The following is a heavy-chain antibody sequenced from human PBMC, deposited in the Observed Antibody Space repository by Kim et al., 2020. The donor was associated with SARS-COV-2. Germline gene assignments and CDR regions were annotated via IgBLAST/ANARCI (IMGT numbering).Heavy chain of an antibody. J-gene: IGHJ6*02. V-gene: IGHV4-34*01. Sequence: SETLSLTCAVYGGSFSGYYWSWIRQPPGKGLEWIGEINHSGSTNYNPSLKSRVTISVDTSKNQFSLKLSSVTAADTAVYYCASRIYYYYGMDVWGQGTTVTVSS. CDR3: ASRIYYYYGMDV. CDR2: INHSGST. CDR1: GGSFSGYY.